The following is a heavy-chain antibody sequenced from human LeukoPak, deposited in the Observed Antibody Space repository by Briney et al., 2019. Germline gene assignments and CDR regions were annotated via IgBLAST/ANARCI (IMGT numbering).Heavy chain of an antibody. CDR2: INPNSGGT. Sequence: GASVTVSCTASGGTFSSYAISWVRQAPGQGLEWMGRINPNSGGTNYAQKFQGRVTMTRDTSISTAYMELSRLRSDDTAVYYCARVSSGWYLADYWGQGTLVTVSS. J-gene: IGHJ4*02. CDR3: ARVSSGWYLADY. D-gene: IGHD6-19*01. V-gene: IGHV1-2*06. CDR1: GGTFSSYA.